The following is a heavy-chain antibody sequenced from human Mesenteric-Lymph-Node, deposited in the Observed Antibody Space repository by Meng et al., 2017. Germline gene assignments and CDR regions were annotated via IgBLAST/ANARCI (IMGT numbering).Heavy chain of an antibody. J-gene: IGHJ4*02. CDR3: TRDLGGVPGSFFDF. D-gene: IGHD6-19*01. CDR1: GYTFTDFG. Sequence: QVQLLQSGPEVKKPGASLKVSCKASGYTFTDFGISWVRQAPGQGLEWMGWISAYNGNRDYAQKFQGRVTMTTDTSTSTTYLELRNLGSDDTAVFYCTRDLGGVPGSFFDFWGQGTLVTVSS. CDR2: ISAYNGNR. V-gene: IGHV1-18*01.